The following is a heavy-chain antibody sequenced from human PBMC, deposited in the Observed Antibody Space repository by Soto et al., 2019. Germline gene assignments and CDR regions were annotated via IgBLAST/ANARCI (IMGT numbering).Heavy chain of an antibody. CDR1: GYTFTNYY. Sequence: ASVKVSCKASGYTFTNYYMHWVRQAPGQGLEWMGIINPSAGSTSYAQKFQGRVTMTRDTSTSTVYMELSSLRSGDTAVYYWARARTGDCDYWGQGTMGTVSA. D-gene: IGHD7-27*01. CDR3: ARARTGDCDY. V-gene: IGHV1-46*01. J-gene: IGHJ4*02. CDR2: INPSAGST.